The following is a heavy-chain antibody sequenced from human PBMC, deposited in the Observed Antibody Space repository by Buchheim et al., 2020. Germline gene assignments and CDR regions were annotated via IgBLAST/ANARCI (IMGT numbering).Heavy chain of an antibody. D-gene: IGHD3-10*01. CDR3: AKVGFMFRGPFDF. V-gene: IGHV3-48*03. CDR1: GFIFGSYG. J-gene: IGHJ4*02. CDR2: ITRDAKNN. Sequence: EMHLMESGGDLVQPGGSLRLSCVGSGFIFGSYGMVWVRQAPGKGLQWISYITRDAKNNFYSDSVHGRFTIFRDNVQNSLYLQMDNLRAEDTAVYYCAKVGFMFRGPFDFWGQGTL.